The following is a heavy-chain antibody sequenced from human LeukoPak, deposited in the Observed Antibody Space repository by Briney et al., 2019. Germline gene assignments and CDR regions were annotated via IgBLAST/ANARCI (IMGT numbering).Heavy chain of an antibody. Sequence: GGSLRLSCSASGFTFSNYAMHWVRQAPGKGLEYVSAISSNGDSTYYADSVKGRFIISRDNSTNSLSLHMSSLRAEDTAVYYCVKSASSYGANWFDPWGQGTLVTVSS. CDR2: ISSNGDST. V-gene: IGHV3-64D*09. J-gene: IGHJ5*02. CDR3: VKSASSYGANWFDP. D-gene: IGHD4/OR15-4a*01. CDR1: GFTFSNYA.